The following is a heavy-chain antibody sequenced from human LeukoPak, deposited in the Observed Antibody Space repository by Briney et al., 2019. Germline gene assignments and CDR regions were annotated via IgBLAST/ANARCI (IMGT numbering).Heavy chain of an antibody. V-gene: IGHV1-69*05. CDR2: IIPIFGTA. Sequence: SVKVSCKASGGTFSSYAISWVRQAPGQGLEWMGGIIPIFGTANYAQKFQGRVTITTDESTSTAYMELSSLRSEDTAVYYCASTPCSGGSCHGNYYMDVWGKGTTVTVSS. CDR3: ASTPCSGGSCHGNYYMDV. D-gene: IGHD2-15*01. CDR1: GGTFSSYA. J-gene: IGHJ6*03.